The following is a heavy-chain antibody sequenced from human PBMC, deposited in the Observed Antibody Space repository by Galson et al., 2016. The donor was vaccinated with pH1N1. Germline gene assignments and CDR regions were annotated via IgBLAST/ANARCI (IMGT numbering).Heavy chain of an antibody. CDR3: AKYDSSGFNYGRRLK. CDR2: ISGGGDNT. D-gene: IGHD3-22*01. V-gene: IGHV3-23*01. J-gene: IGHJ4*02. Sequence: SLRLSCAASGFTFGHYAMSWVRQSPGKGLEWLSAISGGGDNTYHADSVKGRFTISRDNSKNILYLQMNSLRADDTAVYYCAKYDSSGFNYGRRLKWGQGTLVIVSS. CDR1: GFTFGHYA.